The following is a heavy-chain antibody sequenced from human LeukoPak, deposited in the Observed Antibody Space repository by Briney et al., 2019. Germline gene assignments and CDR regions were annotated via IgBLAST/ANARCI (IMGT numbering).Heavy chain of an antibody. Sequence: ASVKVSCKASGYTFTSYAMHWVRQAPGQRLEWMGWINAGNGNTKYSQKFQGRVTITRDTSASTAYMELSSLRSEDTAVYYCARVMVRGVYPPLGYWGRGTLVTVSS. V-gene: IGHV1-3*01. CDR3: ARVMVRGVYPPLGY. D-gene: IGHD3-10*01. J-gene: IGHJ4*02. CDR2: INAGNGNT. CDR1: GYTFTSYA.